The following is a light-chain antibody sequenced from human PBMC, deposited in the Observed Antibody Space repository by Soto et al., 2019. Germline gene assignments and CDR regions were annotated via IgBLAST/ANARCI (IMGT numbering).Light chain of an antibody. V-gene: IGKV3D-20*02. CDR2: GAS. CDR1: QSVSSSF. Sequence: EIVLTQSPATLSSFPRDRVTLSYRASQSVSSSFLAWYQQKPGQAPRLLIYGASSRATGILDRFSGSGSGTDFTLTISNLQPEDFATYYCQQLNAYPLTFGQGTRLEIK. CDR3: QQLNAYPLT. J-gene: IGKJ5*01.